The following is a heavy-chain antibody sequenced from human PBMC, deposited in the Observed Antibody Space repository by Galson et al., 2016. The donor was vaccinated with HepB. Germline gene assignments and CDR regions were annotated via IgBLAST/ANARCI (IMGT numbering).Heavy chain of an antibody. D-gene: IGHD6-13*01. V-gene: IGHV5-51*01. CDR2: IYPGDSDT. Sequence: QSGAEVKKPGESLKISCEGSGYSFSNHWIAWVRQMPGKGLEWMGIIYPGDSDTRYSPSFQGQVTISADKSINTAYLQWCGLRASDTAIYYCARRGSWEYFDLWGRGTLVTVSS. J-gene: IGHJ2*01. CDR1: GYSFSNHW. CDR3: ARRGSWEYFDL.